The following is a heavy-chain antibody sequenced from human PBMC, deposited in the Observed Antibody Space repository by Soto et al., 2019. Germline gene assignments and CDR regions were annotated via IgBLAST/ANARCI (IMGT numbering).Heavy chain of an antibody. Sequence: PGGSLRLSCAASGFTFSGSAMHWVRQASGKGLEWVGRIRSKANSYATAYAASVKGRFTISRDDSKNTAYPQMNSLKTEDTAVYYCTSPPKAAAGIGVDYWGQGTLVTVSS. CDR3: TSPPKAAAGIGVDY. D-gene: IGHD6-13*01. V-gene: IGHV3-73*01. J-gene: IGHJ4*02. CDR1: GFTFSGSA. CDR2: IRSKANSYAT.